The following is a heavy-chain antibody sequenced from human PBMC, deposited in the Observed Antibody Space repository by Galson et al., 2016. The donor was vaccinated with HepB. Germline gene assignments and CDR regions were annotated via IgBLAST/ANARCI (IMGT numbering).Heavy chain of an antibody. V-gene: IGHV4-4*07. CDR2: VYSSGIT. CDR1: GGSITDYH. D-gene: IGHD3-22*01. CDR3: SGSITRMVASRGYYFDY. J-gene: IGHJ4*02. Sequence: SETLSLTCTVSGGSITDYHWSWIRQPAGKGLEWIGRVYSSGITNYNPSLKGRVTISVDTSKNQFSLKLSSVTAADTAVYYCSGSITRMVASRGYYFDYWGQGTLVTVSS.